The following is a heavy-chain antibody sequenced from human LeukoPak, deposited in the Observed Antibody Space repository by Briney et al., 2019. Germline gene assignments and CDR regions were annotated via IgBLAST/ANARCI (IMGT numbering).Heavy chain of an antibody. CDR1: GFTFSNYD. CDR2: ISRSSSSI. V-gene: IGHV3-21*01. CDR3: AKLSSVVGMGDAFDI. Sequence: GGSLRLSCAASGFTFSNYDMNWVRQAPGKGLEWVSFISRSSSSIHYADSVKGRFTISRDNTKNSLYLQMNRLKDEDTSVYYCAKLSSVVGMGDAFDIWGQGTMVTVSS. J-gene: IGHJ3*02. D-gene: IGHD1-14*01.